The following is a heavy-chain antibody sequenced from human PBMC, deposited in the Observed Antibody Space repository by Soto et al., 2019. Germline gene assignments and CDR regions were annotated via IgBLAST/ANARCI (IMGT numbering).Heavy chain of an antibody. CDR2: ITHSGTT. D-gene: IGHD6-6*01. CDR1: GEALSNYY. CDR3: TRRAAARPRX. Sequence: PETLSLTCAVYGEALSNYYWSWIRRTPGKGLEWIGEITHSGTTNYKQSLESRVTISADTSKNQSSMKMRSVTAADTAVYYCTRRAAARPRXWGQGTPVTVSX. V-gene: IGHV4-34*01. J-gene: IGHJ4*02.